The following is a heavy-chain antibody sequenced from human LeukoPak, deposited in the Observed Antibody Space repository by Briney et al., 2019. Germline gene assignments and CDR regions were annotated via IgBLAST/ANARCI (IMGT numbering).Heavy chain of an antibody. D-gene: IGHD3-22*01. J-gene: IGHJ4*02. CDR1: GGSISSSSYY. Sequence: SETLSLTCTVSGGSISSSSYYWGWIRQPPGKGLEWIGSIYYSGSTYYNPSLKSRVTISVDTSKNQFSLKLSSVTAADTAVYYCASPYYDSSGYYYDNDYWGQGTLVTVSS. V-gene: IGHV4-39*01. CDR2: IYYSGST. CDR3: ASPYYDSSGYYYDNDY.